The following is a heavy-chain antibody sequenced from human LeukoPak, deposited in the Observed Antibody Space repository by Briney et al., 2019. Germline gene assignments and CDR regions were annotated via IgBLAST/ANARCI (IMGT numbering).Heavy chain of an antibody. V-gene: IGHV5-51*01. D-gene: IGHD5-24*01. Sequence: GESLKISCKGSGYSFTSYWIGWVRQMPGEGLEWMGIIYPGDSDTRYSPSFQGQVTISADKSISTAYLQWSSLKASDTAMYYCARVGDGYNYVGYHDYWGQGTLVTVSS. CDR1: GYSFTSYW. J-gene: IGHJ4*02. CDR2: IYPGDSDT. CDR3: ARVGDGYNYVGYHDY.